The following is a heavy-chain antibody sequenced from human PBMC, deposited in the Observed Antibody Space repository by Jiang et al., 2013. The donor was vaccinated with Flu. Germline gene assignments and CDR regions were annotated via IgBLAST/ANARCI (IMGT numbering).Heavy chain of an antibody. J-gene: IGHJ5*02. CDR2: VYYSGTT. CDR3: ARDQGGGYNWFDP. CDR1: GGSITSTW. V-gene: IGHV4-59*01. D-gene: IGHD2-15*01. Sequence: GLVKPSKTLSLTCTVSGGSITSTWWSWIRQPPGKGLEWIGSVYYSGTTNDNPSLKSRVTISVDTSKNQFSLNLSSVTAADTAVYYCARDQGGGYNWFDPWGPGTLVT.